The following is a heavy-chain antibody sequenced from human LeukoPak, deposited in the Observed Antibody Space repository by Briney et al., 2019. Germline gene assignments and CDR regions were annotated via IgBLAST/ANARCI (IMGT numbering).Heavy chain of an antibody. CDR1: GYTFTGYY. D-gene: IGHD3-22*01. Sequence: ASVKVSCKASGYTFTGYYMHWVRQAPGQGLEWMGWINPNSGGTNYAQKFQGRVTMTRDTSISTAYMELSRLRSDDTAAYYCARASAGYYYDSSGYYYNYWGQGTLVTVSS. V-gene: IGHV1-2*02. J-gene: IGHJ4*02. CDR3: ARASAGYYYDSSGYYYNY. CDR2: INPNSGGT.